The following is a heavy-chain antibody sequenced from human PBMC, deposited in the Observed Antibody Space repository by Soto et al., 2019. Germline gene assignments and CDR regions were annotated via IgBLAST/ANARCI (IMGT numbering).Heavy chain of an antibody. J-gene: IGHJ3*02. CDR3: ARELTSMNYYDSSGSDAFDI. CDR2: IYSGGST. V-gene: IGHV3-53*01. CDR1: GFTVSSNY. Sequence: PGGSLRLSCAAPGFTVSSNYMSWVRQAPGKGLEWVSVIYSGGSTYYADSVKGRFTISRDNSKNTLYLQMNSLRAEDTAVYYCARELTSMNYYDSSGSDAFDIWGQGTMVTVSS. D-gene: IGHD3-22*01.